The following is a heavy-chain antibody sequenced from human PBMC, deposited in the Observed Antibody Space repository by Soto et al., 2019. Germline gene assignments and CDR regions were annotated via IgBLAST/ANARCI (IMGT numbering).Heavy chain of an antibody. Sequence: SETLSLTCAVSGGSISSGGYSWSWIRQPAGKGLEWIGRFSLSGTTNYNPSLRSRVTMSADVSKNQFSLRLTSVTAADTALYYCARGMTPPGAPAWYYFDSWGQGTLVTVSS. V-gene: IGHV4-61*02. J-gene: IGHJ4*02. CDR2: FSLSGTT. CDR1: GGSISSGGYS. CDR3: ARGMTPPGAPAWYYFDS. D-gene: IGHD2-8*02.